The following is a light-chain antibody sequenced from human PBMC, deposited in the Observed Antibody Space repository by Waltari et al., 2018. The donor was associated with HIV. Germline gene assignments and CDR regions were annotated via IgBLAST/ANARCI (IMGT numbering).Light chain of an antibody. V-gene: IGLV1-47*01. CDR2: RND. Sequence: QSGLRQPPSQSRPPGQRVVISCSGRSSNVGKNYVSWFKQLPGAALRLLIYRNDRLRFGVLDRFTAAKSGTSASLVISGLRSDDEADYFCASWDDALSSWLFGGGTKLTVL. CDR3: ASWDDALSSWL. J-gene: IGLJ6*01. CDR1: SSNVGKNY.